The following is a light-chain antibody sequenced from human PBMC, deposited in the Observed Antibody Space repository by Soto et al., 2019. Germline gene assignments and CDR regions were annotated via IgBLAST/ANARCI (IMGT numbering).Light chain of an antibody. CDR1: QSVSSSY. J-gene: IGKJ5*01. Sequence: EIVLTQSPGTLSLSPGERATLSCSSSQSVSSSYLAWYQQKPGQAPRLLIYGASSRATGIPDRFSGSGSGTDFTLTISRLEPEDFAVYYCQHYGNSRITFGQGTRLEN. CDR2: GAS. V-gene: IGKV3-20*01. CDR3: QHYGNSRIT.